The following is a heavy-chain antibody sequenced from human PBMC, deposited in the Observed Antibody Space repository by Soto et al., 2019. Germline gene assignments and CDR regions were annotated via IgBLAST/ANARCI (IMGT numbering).Heavy chain of an antibody. CDR2: IYYSGST. D-gene: IGHD2-15*01. Sequence: PSETLSLTCVVSGTSIRSDRYYWGWIRQPPGKGLEWIGSIYYSGSTYYNPSLKSRVTISVDTSKNQFSLKLSSVTAADTAVYYCARQECSGGSCYSIFPPNWFDPWGQGTLVTVSS. CDR1: GTSIRSDRYY. V-gene: IGHV4-39*01. J-gene: IGHJ5*02. CDR3: ARQECSGGSCYSIFPPNWFDP.